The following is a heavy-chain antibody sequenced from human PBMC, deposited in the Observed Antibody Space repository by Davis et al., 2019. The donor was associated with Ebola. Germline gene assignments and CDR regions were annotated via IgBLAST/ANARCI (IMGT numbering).Heavy chain of an antibody. V-gene: IGHV4-59*11. CDR3: ARQPRSTRSPEYYHGLDV. CDR1: RGSISSHF. J-gene: IGHJ6*02. D-gene: IGHD3-16*01. CDR2: IFYTGST. Sequence: PSETLSLTCAVSRGSISSHFLSWIRQSPGQGLEWIGSIFYTGSTNLNPSLRSRVTLSVDRPKNQFSLNLTSVTAADTAVYFCARQPRSTRSPEYYHGLDVWGQGTTVVVSS.